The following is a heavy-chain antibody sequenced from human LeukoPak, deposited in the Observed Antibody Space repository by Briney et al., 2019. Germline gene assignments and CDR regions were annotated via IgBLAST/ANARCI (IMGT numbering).Heavy chain of an antibody. CDR1: GFTFDDYA. CDR3: AKDVRGGCSGGNCYY. D-gene: IGHD2-15*01. CDR2: ISWNSGSI. V-gene: IGHV3-9*01. Sequence: GRSLRLSCAASGFTFDDYAMHWVRQAPGKGLEWVSGISWNSGSIGYADSVKGRFTISRDNAKNSLYLQMNSLRAEDTALYYCAKDVRGGCSGGNCYYWGQGTLVTVSS. J-gene: IGHJ4*02.